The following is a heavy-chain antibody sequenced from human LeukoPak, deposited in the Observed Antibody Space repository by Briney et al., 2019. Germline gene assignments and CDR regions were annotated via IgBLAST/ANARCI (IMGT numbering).Heavy chain of an antibody. CDR1: GGSMTSYY. V-gene: IGHV4-59*08. CDR2: IYYSGST. J-gene: IGHJ3*02. D-gene: IGHD6-19*01. Sequence: SETLSLTCSVSGGSMTSYYWSWIRQPPGKGLEWIGYIYYSGSTIYSPSLRSRVTISVDTSRNQFFLKLSSVTAADTAVYYCARHEDSRGWSDAFDIWGQGTMVTVSS. CDR3: ARHEDSRGWSDAFDI.